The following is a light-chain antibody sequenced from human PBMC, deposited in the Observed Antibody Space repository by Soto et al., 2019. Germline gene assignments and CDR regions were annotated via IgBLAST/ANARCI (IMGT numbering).Light chain of an antibody. CDR2: DNS. J-gene: IGLJ1*01. CDR1: SSNIGAGFD. V-gene: IGLV1-40*01. Sequence: QSVLTQPPSVSGAPGQRVTISCTGNSSNIGAGFDVHWYQQLPGTAPKLLIYDNSNRPSGVPDRFSGSKSGTSASLAISGLQSEDEADYYCAAWDDSLNGYLFGTGTKLTVL. CDR3: AAWDDSLNGYL.